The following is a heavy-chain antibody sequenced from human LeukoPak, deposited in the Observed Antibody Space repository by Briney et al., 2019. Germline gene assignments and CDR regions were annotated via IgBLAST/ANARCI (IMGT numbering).Heavy chain of an antibody. D-gene: IGHD6-13*01. Sequence: GGSLRLSCAASGFTFSTYTMNWVRQAPGKGLEWVSSISSSSSYIYYADSVKGRFTISRDNAKNSLYLQMSSLRAEDTAVYYCARDLGIAAAFFDYWGQGTLVTVSS. CDR1: GFTFSTYT. V-gene: IGHV3-21*01. CDR3: ARDLGIAAAFFDY. CDR2: ISSSSSYI. J-gene: IGHJ4*02.